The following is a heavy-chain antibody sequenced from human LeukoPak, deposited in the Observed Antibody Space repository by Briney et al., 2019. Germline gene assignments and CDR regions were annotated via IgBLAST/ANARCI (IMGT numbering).Heavy chain of an antibody. CDR1: GLTFCSYD. V-gene: IGHV3-33*03. J-gene: IGHJ4*02. CDR3: AKDQYTYGLGFYTFDS. D-gene: IGHD5-18*01. CDR2: IRYDVSSK. Sequence: GGSLRLSCAASGLTFCSYDMHWVRQAPGKGLEWVAVIRYDVSSKYYSESVKGRFTISRDNSKNTLYLQMNSLRADDTALYYCAKDQYTYGLGFYTFDSWGQGTLVTVSS.